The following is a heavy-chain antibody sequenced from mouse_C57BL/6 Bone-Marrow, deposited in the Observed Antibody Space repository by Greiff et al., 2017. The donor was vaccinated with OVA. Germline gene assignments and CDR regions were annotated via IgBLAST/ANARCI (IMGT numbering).Heavy chain of an antibody. V-gene: IGHV5-4*01. J-gene: IGHJ4*01. Sequence: DVQLVESGGGLVKPGGSLKLSCAASGFTFSSYAMSWVRQTPEKRLEWVATISDGGSYTYYPDNVKGRFTISRDNAKNNLYLQMSHLKSEDTAMYYCARGWLLPPYYAMDYWGQGTSVTVSS. CDR3: ARGWLLPPYYAMDY. CDR2: ISDGGSYT. CDR1: GFTFSSYA. D-gene: IGHD2-3*01.